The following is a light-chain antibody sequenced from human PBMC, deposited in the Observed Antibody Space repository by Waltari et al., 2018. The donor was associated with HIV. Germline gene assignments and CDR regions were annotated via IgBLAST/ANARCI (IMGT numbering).Light chain of an antibody. Sequence: QSVLTQPPSVSGAPGQRVTISCTGSSPNIGAGFAVHWYQQLPGTAPRVLIYGNSNRPSGVPDRFSGSKSGTSASLAITGLQAEDEADYYCQSYDTSLSGSGVFGGGTKLTVL. V-gene: IGLV1-40*01. CDR1: SPNIGAGFA. J-gene: IGLJ2*01. CDR3: QSYDTSLSGSGV. CDR2: GNS.